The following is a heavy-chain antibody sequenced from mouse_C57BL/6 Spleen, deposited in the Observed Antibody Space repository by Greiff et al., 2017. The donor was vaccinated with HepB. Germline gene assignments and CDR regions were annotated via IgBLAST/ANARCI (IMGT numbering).Heavy chain of an antibody. CDR2: ISSGSSTI. CDR1: GFTFSDYG. J-gene: IGHJ2*01. Sequence: EVHLVESGGGLVKPGGSLKLSCAASGFTFSDYGMHWVRQAPEKGLEWVAYISSGSSTIYYADTVKGRFTISRDNAKNTRFLQMTSLRSEDTAMYYCARGGFDYWGQGTTLTVSS. V-gene: IGHV5-17*01. CDR3: ARGGFDY.